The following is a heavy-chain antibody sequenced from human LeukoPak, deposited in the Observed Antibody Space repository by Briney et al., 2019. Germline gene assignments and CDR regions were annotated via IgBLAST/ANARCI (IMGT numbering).Heavy chain of an antibody. Sequence: SETLSLTCTVSGGSISSYYWSWIRQPAGKGLEWIGRIYTSESTNYNPSLKSRVTMSVSTSKNQLSLRLSSVTAADTAVYYCARTYYDILTYYYYMDVWGKGTTVTVSS. J-gene: IGHJ6*03. CDR2: IYTSEST. CDR1: GGSISSYY. D-gene: IGHD3-9*01. V-gene: IGHV4-4*07. CDR3: ARTYYDILTYYYYMDV.